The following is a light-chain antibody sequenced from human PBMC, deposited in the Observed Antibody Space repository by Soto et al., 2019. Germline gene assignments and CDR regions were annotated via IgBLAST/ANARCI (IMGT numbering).Light chain of an antibody. CDR3: EQYFFTPLT. CDR1: RSLLYYSNNKNY. Sequence: DIVLTQSPDSLAVSLGERATINCKSSRSLLYYSNNKNYLAWYQQKPGQPPRLLVYWASTRESEVPDRLSGSGSLTDFTLTISSLQAEDVAIYYCEQYFFTPLTFGHGTKVEI. J-gene: IGKJ2*01. V-gene: IGKV4-1*01. CDR2: WAS.